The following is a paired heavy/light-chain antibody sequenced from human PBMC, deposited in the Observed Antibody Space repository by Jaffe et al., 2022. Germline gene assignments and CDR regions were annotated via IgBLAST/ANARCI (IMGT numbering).Heavy chain of an antibody. V-gene: IGHV3-7*01. Sequence: EVQLMESGGGLVQPGGSLRLSCAASGFNLSNYWLNWVRQAPGKGLEWVANIKRDGSDKYYVDSVKGRFTISKDNAKNSLYLQMNSLRAEDTAVYYCARLQCTGGVCYGDDAFDIWGPGTMVTISS. CDR1: GFNLSNYW. J-gene: IGHJ3*02. CDR2: IKRDGSDK. D-gene: IGHD2-8*02. CDR3: ARLQCTGGVCYGDDAFDI.
Light chain of an antibody. CDR3: QQLKSYPFT. V-gene: IGKV1-9*01. J-gene: IGKJ4*01. CDR1: QDISSY. Sequence: DIQLTQSPSFLSAFVGDRVTITCRASQDISSYLAWYQQKPGKAPKLLIYGASTLQSGVPSRFSGSGSGTEFTLTISSLQPEDFATYYCQQLKSYPFTFGGGTKVEIK. CDR2: GAS.